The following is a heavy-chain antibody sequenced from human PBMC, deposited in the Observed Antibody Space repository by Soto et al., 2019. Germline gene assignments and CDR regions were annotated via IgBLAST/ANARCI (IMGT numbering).Heavy chain of an antibody. V-gene: IGHV1-69*13. CDR3: ARDSYYYDSSGYPAAYYYYGMDV. CDR1: GGTFSSYA. D-gene: IGHD3-22*01. J-gene: IGHJ6*02. CDR2: IIPIFGTA. Sequence: GASVKVSCKASGGTFSSYAISWVRQAPGQGLEWMGGIIPIFGTANYAQKFQGRVTITADESTSTAYMELSSLRSEDTAVYYCARDSYYYDSSGYPAAYYYYGMDVWGQGTTVTVSS.